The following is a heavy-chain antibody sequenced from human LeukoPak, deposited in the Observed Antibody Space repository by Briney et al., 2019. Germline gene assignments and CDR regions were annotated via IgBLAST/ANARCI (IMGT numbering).Heavy chain of an antibody. D-gene: IGHD3-10*01. CDR1: GYTFTSYA. Sequence: ASVKVSCKASGYTFTSYAMNWVRQAPGQGLEWMGWMNTNTGNPTYAQGFTGRFVFSLDTSVSTAYLQISSLKAEDTAVYYCARVIKNYYGSGSYLFGLGYWGQGTLVTVSS. J-gene: IGHJ4*02. V-gene: IGHV7-4-1*02. CDR3: ARVIKNYYGSGSYLFGLGY. CDR2: MNTNTGNP.